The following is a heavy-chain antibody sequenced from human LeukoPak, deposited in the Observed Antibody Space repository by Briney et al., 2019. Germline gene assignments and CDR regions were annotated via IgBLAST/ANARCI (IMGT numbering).Heavy chain of an antibody. V-gene: IGHV4-34*01. CDR3: AGAPRSGSSWSHYSHYMDV. CDR1: GGSFSDYH. CDR2: INHNGST. D-gene: IGHD6-13*01. J-gene: IGHJ6*03. Sequence: PSETLSLTCAVYGGSFSDYHWSWIRQPPGKGLEWIGEINHNGSTKYNPSLKSRVTISVDTSKHQFSLKLSSVTAADTAVYYCAGAPRSGSSWSHYSHYMDVWGKGTTVTVSS.